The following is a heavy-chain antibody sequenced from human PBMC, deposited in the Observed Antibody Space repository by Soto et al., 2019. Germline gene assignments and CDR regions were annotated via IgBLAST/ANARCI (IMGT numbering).Heavy chain of an antibody. CDR3: AREETETYYYDSSGYWSAFDI. CDR1: GYTFTGYY. J-gene: IGHJ3*02. CDR2: INPNSGGT. Sequence: ASVKLSCKASGYTFTGYYMHWVRQAPGQGLEWMGWINPNSGGTNYAQKFQGWVTMTRDTSISTAYMELSRLRSDDTAVYYCAREETETYYYDSSGYWSAFDIWGQGTMVTVSS. D-gene: IGHD3-22*01. V-gene: IGHV1-2*04.